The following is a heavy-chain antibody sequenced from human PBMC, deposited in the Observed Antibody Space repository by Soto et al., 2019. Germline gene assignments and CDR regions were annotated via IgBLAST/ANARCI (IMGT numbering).Heavy chain of an antibody. CDR2: ISGSGGST. Sequence: EVQPLESGGGLVQPGGSLRLSCAASGFTFSSYAMSWVRQAPGKGLEWVSAISGSGGSTYYADSVKGRFTISRDNSKNTLYLQMNSLRAEDTAVYYCAKYGRWLVHFYYYGMDVWGQGTTVTVSS. D-gene: IGHD6-19*01. CDR3: AKYGRWLVHFYYYGMDV. V-gene: IGHV3-23*01. CDR1: GFTFSSYA. J-gene: IGHJ6*02.